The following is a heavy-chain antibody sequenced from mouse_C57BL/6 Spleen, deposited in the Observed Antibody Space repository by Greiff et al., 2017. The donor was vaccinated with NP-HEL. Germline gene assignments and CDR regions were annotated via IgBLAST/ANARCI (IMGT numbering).Heavy chain of an antibody. V-gene: IGHV5-17*01. D-gene: IGHD2-4*01. Sequence: EVQLVESGGGLVQPGGSLKLSCAASGFTFSDYGMAWVRQAPRKGPEWVAFISSGSSTIYYADTVKGRFTISRDNAKNTLFLQMTSLRSEDTAMYYCARAYDYDGDAMDYWGQGTSVTVSS. CDR3: ARAYDYDGDAMDY. J-gene: IGHJ4*01. CDR1: GFTFSDYG. CDR2: ISSGSSTI.